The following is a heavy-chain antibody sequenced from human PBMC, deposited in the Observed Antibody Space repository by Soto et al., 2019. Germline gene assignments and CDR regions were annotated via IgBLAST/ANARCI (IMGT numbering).Heavy chain of an antibody. CDR2: IIPIFGTA. D-gene: IGHD2-15*01. Sequence: SVKVSCKASGGTFSSYAISWVRQAPGQGLEWMGGIIPIFGTANYAQKFQGRVTITADESTSTAYMELSSLRSEDTAVYYCASPRSGYGSGRSCYSQYHSGMEVCGEGAKVTDCS. J-gene: IGHJ6*01. CDR1: GGTFSSYA. CDR3: ASPRSGYGSGRSCYSQYHSGMEV. V-gene: IGHV1-69*13.